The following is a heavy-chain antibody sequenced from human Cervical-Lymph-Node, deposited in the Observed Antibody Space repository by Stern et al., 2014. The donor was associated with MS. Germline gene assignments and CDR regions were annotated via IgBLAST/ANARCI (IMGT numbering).Heavy chain of an antibody. CDR2: IIPVLHRT. J-gene: IGHJ6*02. V-gene: IGHV1-69*04. Sequence: QAQLMQSGAEVRKPGSSVRVSCKTSEVTFRAYVLSWVRQVPGQGPEWMGRIIPVLHRTYVAQKFQGKITLIADKSTGTAYMELPKLTSEDTAVYFCALTTREYNEGLDVWGQGTTVIVSS. D-gene: IGHD6-6*01. CDR3: ALTTREYNEGLDV. CDR1: EVTFRAYV.